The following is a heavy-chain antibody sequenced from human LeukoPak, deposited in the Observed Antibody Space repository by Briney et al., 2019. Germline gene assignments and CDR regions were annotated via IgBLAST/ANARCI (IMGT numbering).Heavy chain of an antibody. CDR1: GFTFSSYS. D-gene: IGHD5-18*01. CDR2: ISSSSSYI. J-gene: IGHJ5*02. Sequence: PGGSLRLSCAASGFTFSSYSMNWVRQAPGKGLEWVSSISSSSSYIYYADSVKGRFTISRDNAKNSLYLQMNSLRAEDTAVYYWARDPRRDTAMPTWGQGKLVTVSP. V-gene: IGHV3-21*01. CDR3: ARDPRRDTAMPT.